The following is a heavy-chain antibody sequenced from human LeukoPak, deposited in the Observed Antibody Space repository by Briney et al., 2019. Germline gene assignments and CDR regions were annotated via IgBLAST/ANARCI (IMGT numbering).Heavy chain of an antibody. Sequence: GGSLRLSCAASGFTFNNAWMSWVRQAPGKGLEWVSGMSGSGGSTYYADSVKGRFTISRDNSNNTLYLQMNSLRAEDTAIYYCAKSPAVAGLGFDPWGQGTLVTVSS. V-gene: IGHV3-23*01. J-gene: IGHJ5*02. CDR3: AKSPAVAGLGFDP. D-gene: IGHD6-19*01. CDR2: MSGSGGST. CDR1: GFTFNNAW.